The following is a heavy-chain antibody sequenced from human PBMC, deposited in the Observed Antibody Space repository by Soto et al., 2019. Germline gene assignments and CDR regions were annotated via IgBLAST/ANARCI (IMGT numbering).Heavy chain of an antibody. CDR3: AVGRQWLFRGAFDL. V-gene: IGHV1-8*01. CDR1: GYTFTSYD. Sequence: QVQLVQSGAEVKKPGASVKVSCKASGYTFTSYDINWVRQATGQGLEWMGWMNPNSGNTGYAQKFQGRVTMTRNTSISTAYKELSRLRSDGSTLYYCAVGRQWLFRGAFDLWGQGTMVTVSS. D-gene: IGHD6-19*01. J-gene: IGHJ3*01. CDR2: MNPNSGNT.